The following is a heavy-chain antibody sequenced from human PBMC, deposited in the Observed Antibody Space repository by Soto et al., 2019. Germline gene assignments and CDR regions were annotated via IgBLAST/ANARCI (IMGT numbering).Heavy chain of an antibody. CDR2: IDTYNGNT. J-gene: IGHJ4*02. D-gene: IGHD2-2*01. CDR1: GYTFTNYG. CDR3: ARGGRTVAADY. V-gene: IGHV1-18*01. Sequence: QVQLVQSGAEVKEPGASVKVSCKASGYTFTNYGITWVRQAPGQGLEWMGWIDTYNGNTHYAQNLQGRVTVIADTSTSTGYKELRSLRSDDTAVYYCARGGRTVAADYWGQGTLVTVSS.